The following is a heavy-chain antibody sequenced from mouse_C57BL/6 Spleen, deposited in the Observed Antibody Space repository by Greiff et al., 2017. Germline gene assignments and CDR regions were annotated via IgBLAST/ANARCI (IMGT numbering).Heavy chain of an antibody. CDR2: IDPSDSYT. CDR3: ARHSNFYFDY. V-gene: IGHV1-69*01. J-gene: IGHJ2*01. CDR1: GYTFTSYW. D-gene: IGHD2-5*01. Sequence: QVQLQQSGAELVMPGASVKLSCKASGYTFTSYWMHWVKQRPGQGLEWIGEIDPSDSYTNYNQKFKGKSTLTVDKSSSTAYMQLSSLTSEDSAVYYCARHSNFYFDYWGQGTTLTVSS.